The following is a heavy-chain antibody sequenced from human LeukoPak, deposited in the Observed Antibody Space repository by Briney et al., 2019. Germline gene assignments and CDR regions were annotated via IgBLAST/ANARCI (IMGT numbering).Heavy chain of an antibody. J-gene: IGHJ4*02. D-gene: IGHD1-26*01. Sequence: ASVKVSCKASGYTFTNYAISWMRQAPGQGLEWMGGIIPIFGTANYAQKFQGRVTITTDESTSTAYMELSSLRSEDTAVYYCARGIVGAPPDYWGQGTLVTVSS. CDR2: IIPIFGTA. CDR1: GYTFTNYA. V-gene: IGHV1-69*05. CDR3: ARGIVGAPPDY.